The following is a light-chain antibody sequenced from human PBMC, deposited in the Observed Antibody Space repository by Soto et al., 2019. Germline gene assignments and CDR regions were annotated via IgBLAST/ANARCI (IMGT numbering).Light chain of an antibody. J-gene: IGKJ4*01. CDR2: DAS. Sequence: LLTQSQGTLSLSPGERATLSCTSSQSISTYLTWYQHKPGQAPRLLIYDASRRAPGIPARFSGSGSGTDFTLTISSLEPEDFAVYYCQQRRNWPPLTFGGGTNVDIK. V-gene: IGKV3-11*01. CDR3: QQRRNWPPLT. CDR1: QSISTY.